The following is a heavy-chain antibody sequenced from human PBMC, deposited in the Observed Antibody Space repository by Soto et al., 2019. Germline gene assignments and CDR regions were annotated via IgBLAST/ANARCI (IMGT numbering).Heavy chain of an antibody. V-gene: IGHV4-34*01. CDR2: INHSGST. CDR3: GRGHGSGSYEDYYYYGLDV. Sequence: SETLSLACAVYGGSFSGYYWSWIRQPPGKGLEWIGEINHSGSTNYNPSLKSRVTMSVDTSKNQFSLDLRSVTAADTAVYYCGRGHGSGSYEDYYYYGLDVWGQGTTVTVSS. D-gene: IGHD3-10*01. CDR1: GGSFSGYY. J-gene: IGHJ6*02.